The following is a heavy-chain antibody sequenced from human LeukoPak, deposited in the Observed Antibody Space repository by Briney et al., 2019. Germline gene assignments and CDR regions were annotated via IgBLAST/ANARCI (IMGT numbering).Heavy chain of an antibody. CDR2: IYYSGST. CDR1: GGSISSSSYY. J-gene: IGHJ3*02. V-gene: IGHV4-39*07. CDR3: ARDGRYYYDSSGYLETDAFDI. Sequence: SESLSLTCTVSGGSISSSSYYWGWIRQPPGKGREWFGSIYYSGSTYYNPSLKSRVTISVDTSKNQFSLKLSSVTAAATAVYSCARDGRYYYDSSGYLETDAFDIWGQGTMVTVSS. D-gene: IGHD3-22*01.